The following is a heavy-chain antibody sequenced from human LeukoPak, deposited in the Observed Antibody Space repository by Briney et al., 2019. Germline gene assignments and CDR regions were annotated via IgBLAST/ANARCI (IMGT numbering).Heavy chain of an antibody. CDR2: ISSSGSTV. Sequence: EGSLRLSCAASGFTFSDYYMSWVRQAPGKGLGWVSYISSSGSTVYYADSVKGRFTISRDNAKNSLYLQMNSLRAEDTAVYYCARYGYCTSTSCYKFPDYWGQGTLVTVSS. CDR1: GFTFSDYY. D-gene: IGHD2-2*02. J-gene: IGHJ4*02. V-gene: IGHV3-11*01. CDR3: ARYGYCTSTSCYKFPDY.